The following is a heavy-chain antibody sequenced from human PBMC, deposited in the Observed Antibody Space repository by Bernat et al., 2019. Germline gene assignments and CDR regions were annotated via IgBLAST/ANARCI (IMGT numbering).Heavy chain of an antibody. CDR1: GGSITNSDYY. Sequence: QLQLQESGPGLVKPSETLSLTCTVSGGSITNSDYYWGWIRQPPGKGLEWIGSIYYSGSTYYSPSLKSRVTISVDTSKNQFSVKLSFVIAADTAVYYCARHYYGLHSGRSYWYFDLWGRGTLVTVSS. D-gene: IGHD3-22*01. J-gene: IGHJ2*01. V-gene: IGHV4-39*01. CDR3: ARHYYGLHSGRSYWYFDL. CDR2: IYYSGST.